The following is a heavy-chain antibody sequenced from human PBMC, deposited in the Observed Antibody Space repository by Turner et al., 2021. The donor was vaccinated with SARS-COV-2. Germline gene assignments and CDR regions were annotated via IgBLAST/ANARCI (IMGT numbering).Heavy chain of an antibody. Sequence: QVQLQESGPGQVKPSETLTLTCAVSGGSISRGGYFWGWIRQHPGKGLEWIGYIYYSGSTFYSPSLGKRVLISVDTYKKEFSLRLTAVTAADTAVYYCAEGYGDYVLDSWGQGTLDTVSS. CDR3: AEGYGDYVLDS. V-gene: IGHV4-31*11. D-gene: IGHD4-17*01. J-gene: IGHJ4*02. CDR1: GGSISRGGYF. CDR2: IYYSGST.